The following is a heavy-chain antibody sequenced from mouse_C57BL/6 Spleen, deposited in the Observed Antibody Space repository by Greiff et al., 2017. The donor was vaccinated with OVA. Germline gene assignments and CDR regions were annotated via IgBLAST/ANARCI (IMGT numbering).Heavy chain of an antibody. V-gene: IGHV1-76*01. J-gene: IGHJ2*01. CDR1: GYTFTDYY. D-gene: IGHD3-1*01. CDR3: ARSWVNSGYFDD. CDR2: IYPGSGNT. Sequence: VQLQQSGAELVRPGASVKLSCKASGYTFTDYYINWVKQRPGQGLEWIARIYPGSGNTYYNEKFKGKATLTAEKSSSTAYMQLSSLTSEDAAVYFCARSWVNSGYFDDWGKGTTLTVSS.